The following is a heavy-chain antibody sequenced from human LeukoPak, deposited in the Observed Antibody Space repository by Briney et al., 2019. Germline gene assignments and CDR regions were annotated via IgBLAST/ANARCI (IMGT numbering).Heavy chain of an antibody. D-gene: IGHD4-17*01. Sequence: GESLKISCKGSGYSFTSYWIGWVRQMPGKGLEWMGTIYPGDSETRYSPPFQGQVTFSADKSISTAYLQWSSLKASDTAMYYCARPVNGVHDAFDIWGQGTMVTVSS. CDR1: GYSFTSYW. CDR2: IYPGDSET. V-gene: IGHV5-51*01. CDR3: ARPVNGVHDAFDI. J-gene: IGHJ3*02.